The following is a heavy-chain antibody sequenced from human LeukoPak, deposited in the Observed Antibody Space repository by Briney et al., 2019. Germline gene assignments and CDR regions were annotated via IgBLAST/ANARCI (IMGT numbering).Heavy chain of an antibody. CDR1: GYSFTSYW. Sequence: GESLKISCKGSGYSFTSYWIGWVRQMPGKGLEWMGIIYPGDSDTRYSPSFQGQVTISADKSISTAYLQWSSLKASDTAVYYCARQEYCSGGSCYTWFDPWGQGTLVIVSS. V-gene: IGHV5-51*01. J-gene: IGHJ5*02. CDR3: ARQEYCSGGSCYTWFDP. CDR2: IYPGDSDT. D-gene: IGHD2-15*01.